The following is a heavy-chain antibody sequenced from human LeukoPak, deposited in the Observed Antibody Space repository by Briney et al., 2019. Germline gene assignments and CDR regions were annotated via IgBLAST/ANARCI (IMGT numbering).Heavy chain of an antibody. D-gene: IGHD3-3*01. J-gene: IGHJ3*02. V-gene: IGHV4-39*01. CDR1: GGSISSSSYY. Sequence: SETLSLTFTVSGGSISSSSYYWGWIRQPPGKGLEWIGSIYYSGSTYYNPSLKSRVTISVDTSKNQFSLKLSSVTAADTAVYYCARLLLLRFLEWLPRGAFDIWGQGTMVTVSS. CDR2: IYYSGST. CDR3: ARLLLLRFLEWLPRGAFDI.